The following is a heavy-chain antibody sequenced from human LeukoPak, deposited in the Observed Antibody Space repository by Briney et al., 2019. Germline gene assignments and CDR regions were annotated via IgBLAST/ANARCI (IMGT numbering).Heavy chain of an antibody. CDR3: AKGSEWELLQSFFDY. Sequence: GGSLRLSCAASGFTFSSYSMNWVRQAPGKGLEWVSYISSSGSTIYYADSVKGRFTISRDNAKNSLYLQMNSLRAEDTAVYYCAKGSEWELLQSFFDYWGQGTLVTVSS. V-gene: IGHV3-48*04. CDR2: ISSSGSTI. CDR1: GFTFSSYS. D-gene: IGHD1-26*01. J-gene: IGHJ4*02.